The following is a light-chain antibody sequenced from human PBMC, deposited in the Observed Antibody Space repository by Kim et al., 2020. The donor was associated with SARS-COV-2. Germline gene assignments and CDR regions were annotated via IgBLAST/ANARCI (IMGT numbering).Light chain of an antibody. CDR3: HQYNNWPGT. CDR2: GAS. CDR1: QSINNN. V-gene: IGKV3-15*01. J-gene: IGKJ2*01. Sequence: EMVVTQSPATLSVSPGERATLSCRASQSINNNLAWYQKKPGQAPRLLIYGASTRATGIPGRFSGSGSGTEFTLTISSLHSEDFAIYYCHQYNNWPGTFGQGNKLEI.